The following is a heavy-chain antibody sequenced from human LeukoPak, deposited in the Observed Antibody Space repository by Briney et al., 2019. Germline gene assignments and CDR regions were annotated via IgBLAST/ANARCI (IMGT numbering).Heavy chain of an antibody. CDR2: INSDGDNT. CDR3: ARGLGDGYNN. J-gene: IGHJ4*02. Sequence: GGSLRLSCAASGFTFNSYWMQWVRRAPGKGLVWVSGINSDGDNTRYADSVKGRFTISRDNAKNTLYLQMNSLRADDTGVYYCARGLGDGYNNWGQGTLVTVSS. V-gene: IGHV3-74*01. CDR1: GFTFNSYW. D-gene: IGHD5-24*01.